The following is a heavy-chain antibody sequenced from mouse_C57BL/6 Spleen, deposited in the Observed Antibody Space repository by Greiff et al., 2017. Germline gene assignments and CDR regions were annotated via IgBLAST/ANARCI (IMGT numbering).Heavy chain of an antibody. CDR3: ARWITTVVAGGYYFDY. CDR1: GYTFTSYW. CDR2: IDPNSGGT. V-gene: IGHV1-72*01. Sequence: VQLQQPGAELVKPGASVKLSCKASGYTFTSYWMHWVKQRPGRGLEWIGRIDPNSGGTKYNEKFKSKATLTVDKPSSTAYMQLSSLTSEDSAVYYCARWITTVVAGGYYFDYWGQGTTLTVSS. J-gene: IGHJ2*01. D-gene: IGHD1-1*01.